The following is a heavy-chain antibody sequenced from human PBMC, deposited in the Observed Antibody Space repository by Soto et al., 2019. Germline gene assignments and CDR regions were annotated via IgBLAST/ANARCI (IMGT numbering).Heavy chain of an antibody. J-gene: IGHJ6*02. V-gene: IGHV1-69*13. Sequence: GASVKVSCKASGGTFSSYAISWVRQAPGQGLEWMGGIIPIFGTANYAQKFQGRVTITADESTSTAYMELSSLRPEDTAVYYCARDGYNYGRRYYYGMDVWGQGTTVTVSS. CDR2: IIPIFGTA. D-gene: IGHD5-12*01. CDR3: ARDGYNYGRRYYYGMDV. CDR1: GGTFSSYA.